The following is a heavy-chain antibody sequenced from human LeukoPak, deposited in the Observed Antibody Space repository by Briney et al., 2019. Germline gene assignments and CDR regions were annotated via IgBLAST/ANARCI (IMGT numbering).Heavy chain of an antibody. CDR2: INHSGST. CDR3: ARGSGTVAY. Sequence: SETLSLTCAVYGGSFSGYYWSWIRQPPGKGLEWIGEINHSGSTNYNPSLKSRVTISVDTSKNQFSPKLSSVTAADTAVYYCARGSGTVAYWGQGTLVTVSS. V-gene: IGHV4-34*01. D-gene: IGHD4-11*01. CDR1: GGSFSGYY. J-gene: IGHJ4*02.